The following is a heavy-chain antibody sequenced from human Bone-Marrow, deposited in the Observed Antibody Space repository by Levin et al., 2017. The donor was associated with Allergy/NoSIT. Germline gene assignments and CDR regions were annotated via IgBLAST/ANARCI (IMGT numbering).Heavy chain of an antibody. CDR1: GFSFRDYA. J-gene: IGHJ6*02. CDR2: ISGSGANT. D-gene: IGHD3-16*02. CDR3: AKDLQSDYFWGSYRYTGYYAMDI. Sequence: PGGSLRLSCAASGFSFRDYAMTWVRQAPGRGPEWVSAISGSGANTYYTESVKGRFTISRDNSKNTLSLQLNSLRAEDTAVYYCAKDLQSDYFWGSYRYTGYYAMDIWGQGTTVIVSS. V-gene: IGHV3-23*01.